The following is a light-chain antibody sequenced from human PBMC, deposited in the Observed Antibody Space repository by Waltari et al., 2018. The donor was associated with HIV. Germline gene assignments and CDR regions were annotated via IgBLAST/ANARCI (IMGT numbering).Light chain of an antibody. Sequence: EIVMTQSPATLSVSPGERATLSCRASQSLSSNLAWYQQNPGQAPRLLIYGESTRATGIPARFSGSGSGTEFTLTISSLQSEDFAVYYCQQYTNWPLTFGGGTKVEIK. CDR3: QQYTNWPLT. CDR2: GES. V-gene: IGKV3-15*01. CDR1: QSLSSN. J-gene: IGKJ4*01.